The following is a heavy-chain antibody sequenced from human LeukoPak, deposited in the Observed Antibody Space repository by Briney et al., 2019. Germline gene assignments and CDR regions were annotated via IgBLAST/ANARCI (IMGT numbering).Heavy chain of an antibody. D-gene: IGHD2/OR15-2a*01. Sequence: SETLSLTCTVSGGSISSSSYYWSWIRQPPGKGLEWIGYIYYSGSTNYNPSLKSRVTISVDTSKNQFSLKLSSVTAADTAVYYCARGLSQYGPFDYWGQGTLVTVSS. CDR3: ARGLSQYGPFDY. J-gene: IGHJ4*02. V-gene: IGHV4-61*01. CDR2: IYYSGST. CDR1: GGSISSSSYY.